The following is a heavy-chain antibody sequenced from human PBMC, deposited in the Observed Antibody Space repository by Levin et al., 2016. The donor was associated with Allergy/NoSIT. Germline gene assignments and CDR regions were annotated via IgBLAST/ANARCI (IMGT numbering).Heavy chain of an antibody. Sequence: WVRQAPGQGLEWVGMINPSRHSTYYPQKFQGRVRMNSVTSTSTVQMELSGLRSDDTATYYCARESGGRELLQPYDYWGQGTLVTVSS. V-gene: IGHV1-46*01. CDR2: INPSRHST. D-gene: IGHD3-10*01. J-gene: IGHJ4*02. CDR3: ARESGGRELLQPYDY.